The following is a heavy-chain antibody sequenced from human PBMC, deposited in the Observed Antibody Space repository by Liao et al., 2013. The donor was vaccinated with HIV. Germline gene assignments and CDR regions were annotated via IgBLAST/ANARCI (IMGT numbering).Heavy chain of an antibody. J-gene: IGHJ3*02. Sequence: QLQLQESGPGLVKPSQTLSLTCTVSGGSISSGSYYWSWIRQPAGKGLEWIGRIYTSGSTNYNPSLKSRVTISVDTSKNQFSLKLSSVTAADTAVYYCARGGYRAVVDAFDIWGQGTMVTSLQ. V-gene: IGHV4-61*02. CDR3: ARGGYRAVVDAFDI. D-gene: IGHD2-21*01. CDR2: IYTSGST. CDR1: GGSISSGSYY.